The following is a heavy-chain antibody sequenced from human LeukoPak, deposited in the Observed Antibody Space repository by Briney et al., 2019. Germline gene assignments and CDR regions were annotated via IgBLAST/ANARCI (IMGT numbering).Heavy chain of an antibody. Sequence: SVKVSCKASGGTFSSYAISWVRQAPGQGLEWMGGIIPIFGTANYAQKFQGRVTITADESTSTAYMELSSLRSEDTAVYYCAASVRFLEWLSLSDAFDIWGQGTMVTVSS. J-gene: IGHJ3*02. CDR1: GGTFSSYA. CDR2: IIPIFGTA. V-gene: IGHV1-69*13. CDR3: AASVRFLEWLSLSDAFDI. D-gene: IGHD3-3*01.